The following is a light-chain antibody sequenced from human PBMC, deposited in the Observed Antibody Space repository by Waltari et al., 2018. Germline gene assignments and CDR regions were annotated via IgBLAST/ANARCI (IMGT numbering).Light chain of an antibody. V-gene: IGLV1-40*01. J-gene: IGLJ2*01. CDR1: ASTIRAGYD. CDR2: GNS. Sequence: QSGLTRPPSASAAPGQRVTIPFTGTASTIRAGYDVPRYQLLPGTAPKLLIYGNSNRPSGVPDRFSGSKSGTSASLAITGLQAEDEAGYYCQSYDSSLSGSVFGGGTKLTVL. CDR3: QSYDSSLSGSV.